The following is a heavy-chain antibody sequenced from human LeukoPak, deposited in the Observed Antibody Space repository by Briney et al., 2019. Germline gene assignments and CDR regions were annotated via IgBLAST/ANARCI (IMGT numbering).Heavy chain of an antibody. V-gene: IGHV4-34*01. Sequence: SKTLSLTCAVYGGSFRDYYWSWIRQPPGKGLEWSGEINHDGSTNYNPSLKSRVTMSIDASKSQFFLTLTPVTAADTAVYYCAREGAYSNFVNWFDTWGQGTLVTVSS. J-gene: IGHJ5*02. CDR3: AREGAYSNFVNWFDT. CDR2: INHDGST. CDR1: GGSFRDYY. D-gene: IGHD2/OR15-2a*01.